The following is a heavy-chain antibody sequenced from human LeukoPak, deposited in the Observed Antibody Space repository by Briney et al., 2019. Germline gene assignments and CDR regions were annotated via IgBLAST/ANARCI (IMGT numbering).Heavy chain of an antibody. CDR1: GGTFSSYA. V-gene: IGHV1-69*05. CDR2: IIPIFGTA. CDR3: ARESGYYDRSGYLDY. Sequence: SVKVSCKASGGTFSSYAISWVRQAPGQGLEWMGRIIPIFGTANYAQKFQGRVTITTDESTSTAYMELSSLRSEDTAVYYCARESGYYDRSGYLDYWGQGTLVTVSS. J-gene: IGHJ4*02. D-gene: IGHD3-22*01.